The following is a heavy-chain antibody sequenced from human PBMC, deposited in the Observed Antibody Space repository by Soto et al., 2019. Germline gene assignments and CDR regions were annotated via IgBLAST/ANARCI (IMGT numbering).Heavy chain of an antibody. D-gene: IGHD4-17*01. V-gene: IGHV4-39*01. CDR2: VYYRGRS. J-gene: IGHJ4*02. CDR1: GGSVTNSSYY. Sequence: SETLSLTCTVSGGSVTNSSYYWGWIRQSPGKGLEWIGSVYYRGRSYSKSSVKSRVTISVDTSKNRFSLSLNSVTASDTAVYFCVSQRTTVPTQAYFDYWGPGALVTAPQ. CDR3: VSQRTTVPTQAYFDY.